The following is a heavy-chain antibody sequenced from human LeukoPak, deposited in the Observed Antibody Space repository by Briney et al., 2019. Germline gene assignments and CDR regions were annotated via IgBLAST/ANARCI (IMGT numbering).Heavy chain of an antibody. CDR3: TKWSGFGDD. D-gene: IGHD3-10*01. Sequence: GGSLRFSGAASGFTFSSNSMTWVRQTPGKGLEWVSGISGSGDSTFYADSVKGRFTISRDNSRNTLYLQMSSLRPEDTAVYYCTKWSGFGDDWGQGTLVTVSS. CDR1: GFTFSSNS. V-gene: IGHV3-23*01. CDR2: ISGSGDST. J-gene: IGHJ4*02.